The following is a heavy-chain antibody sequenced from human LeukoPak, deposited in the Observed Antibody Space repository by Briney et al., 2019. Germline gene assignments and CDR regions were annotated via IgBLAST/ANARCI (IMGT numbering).Heavy chain of an antibody. D-gene: IGHD6-13*01. CDR3: ARGISSSYHRHFDY. J-gene: IGHJ4*02. CDR2: IRSIVTSI. CDR1: GFTFSSYE. Sequence: GGSLRLSCAASGFTFSSYEMNWVRQAPGKGLEWVSLIRSIVTSIDYVDSVKGRFTISRDNAKNSLYLQMDSLRAEDTAVSHCARGISSSYHRHFDYWGQGILVTVSS. V-gene: IGHV3-48*03.